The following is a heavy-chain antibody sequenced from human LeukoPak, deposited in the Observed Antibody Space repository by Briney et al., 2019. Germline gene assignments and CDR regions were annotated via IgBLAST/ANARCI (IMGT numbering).Heavy chain of an antibody. V-gene: IGHV4-31*03. CDR1: GGSISSGGHY. D-gene: IGHD4-17*01. CDR3: ATGLTTKFLDAFDV. J-gene: IGHJ3*01. Sequence: PSQTLSLTCTVSGGSISSGGHYWSWLRQHPGKGLEWIGYIYYTGSTYYNPSLKSRVTISVDTSKNQFSLRLSSVTAADTAVYYCATGLTTKFLDAFDVWGQGTMGTVSS. CDR2: IYYTGST.